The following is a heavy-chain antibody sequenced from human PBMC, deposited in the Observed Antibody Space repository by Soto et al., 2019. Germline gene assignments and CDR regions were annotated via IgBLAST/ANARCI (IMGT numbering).Heavy chain of an antibody. Sequence: ASVKVSCKASGYTFTSYDINWVRQATGQGLEWMGWMNPNSGNTNYAQKLQGRVTMTTDTSTSTAHMELRSLRSDDTAVYYCALDSSGWYIYWGQGTLVTVSS. J-gene: IGHJ4*02. CDR1: GYTFTSYD. CDR2: MNPNSGNT. D-gene: IGHD6-19*01. V-gene: IGHV1-18*01. CDR3: ALDSSGWYIY.